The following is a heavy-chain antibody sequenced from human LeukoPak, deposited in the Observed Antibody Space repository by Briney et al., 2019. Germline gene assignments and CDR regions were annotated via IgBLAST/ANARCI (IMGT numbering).Heavy chain of an antibody. V-gene: IGHV4-39*01. D-gene: IGHD3-10*01. CDR1: GGSISSSSYY. CDR3: ARQRRLRGSGSLRGWFDP. J-gene: IGHJ5*02. Sequence: PSETLSLTCTVSGGSISSSSYYWGWIRQPPGKGLEWIGSIYYSGSTYYNPSLKSRVTISVDTSKNQFSLKLSSVTAADTAVYYCARQRRLRGSGSLRGWFDPWGQGTLVTVSS. CDR2: IYYSGST.